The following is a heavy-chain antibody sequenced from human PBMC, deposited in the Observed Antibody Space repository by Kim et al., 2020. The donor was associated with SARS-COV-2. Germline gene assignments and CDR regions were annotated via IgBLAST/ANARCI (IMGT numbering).Heavy chain of an antibody. D-gene: IGHD2-2*01. Sequence: SETLSLTCTVSGGSISSSSYYWGWIRQPPGKGLEWIGSIYYSGSTYYNPSLKSRVTISVDTSKNQFSLKLSSVTAADTAVYYCQSFGDCSSTSCYLLSGGPWVNYYGMDVWGQGTTVTVSS. CDR2: IYYSGST. CDR1: GGSISSSSYY. V-gene: IGHV4-39*01. J-gene: IGHJ6*02. CDR3: QSFGDCSSTSCYLLSGGPWVNYYGMDV.